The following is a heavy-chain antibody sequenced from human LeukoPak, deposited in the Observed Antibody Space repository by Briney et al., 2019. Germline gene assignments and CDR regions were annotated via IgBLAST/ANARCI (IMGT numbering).Heavy chain of an antibody. Sequence: SETLSLTCTVSGGSISSYYWSCIRQPPGKGLEWFGYIYYSGSTNYNPSLKSRVTISVDTSKNQFSLKLSSVTAADTAVYYCATTRREDGSGSFDYWGQGTLVTVSS. CDR1: GGSISSYY. D-gene: IGHD3-10*01. CDR2: IYYSGST. V-gene: IGHV4-59*08. J-gene: IGHJ4*02. CDR3: ATTRREDGSGSFDY.